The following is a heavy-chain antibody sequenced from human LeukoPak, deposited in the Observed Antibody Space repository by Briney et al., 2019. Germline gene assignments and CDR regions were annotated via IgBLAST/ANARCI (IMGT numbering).Heavy chain of an antibody. CDR3: ARDSRYGSGSYFNY. Sequence: PGGSLRLSCAASGFTFSDYSMNWVRQAPGKGLEWISYVGISSGNTKYADSVKGRFTISGDKAKNSLYLQMNSLRVEDTAVYYCARDSRYGSGSYFNYWGQGTLVTVSS. CDR1: GFTFSDYS. V-gene: IGHV3-48*01. CDR2: VGISSGNT. J-gene: IGHJ4*02. D-gene: IGHD3-10*01.